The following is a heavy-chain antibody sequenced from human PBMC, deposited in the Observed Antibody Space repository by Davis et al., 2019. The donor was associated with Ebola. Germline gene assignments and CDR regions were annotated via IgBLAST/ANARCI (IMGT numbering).Heavy chain of an antibody. CDR1: GYTFSNHA. V-gene: IGHV7-4-1*02. CDR2: INTNTGSP. Sequence: ASVKVSCKASGYTFSNHAVNWVRQAPGQGLEWMGWINTNTGSPTYVQGFTGRFVFSLDTSVSTAYLQVSSLKAEDTAVYYCARDFWDYWGQGTPVTVSS. CDR3: ARDFWDY. D-gene: IGHD3-3*01. J-gene: IGHJ4*02.